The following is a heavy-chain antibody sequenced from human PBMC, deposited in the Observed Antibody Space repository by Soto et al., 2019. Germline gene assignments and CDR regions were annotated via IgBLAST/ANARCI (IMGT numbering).Heavy chain of an antibody. D-gene: IGHD2-15*01. CDR3: ASLGSGGSCYGVWCWFDP. J-gene: IGHJ5*02. Sequence: EVQLVESGGGLVQPGGSLRLSCAASGFTVSSNYMSWVRQAPGKGLEWVSVIYSGGSTYYADSVKGRFTISRDNSKNTLYLQMNSLRAEDTAVYYCASLGSGGSCYGVWCWFDPWGQGTLVTVSS. CDR1: GFTVSSNY. CDR2: IYSGGST. V-gene: IGHV3-66*01.